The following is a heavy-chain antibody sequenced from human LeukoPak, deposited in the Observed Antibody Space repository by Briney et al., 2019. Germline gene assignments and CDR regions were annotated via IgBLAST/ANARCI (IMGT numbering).Heavy chain of an antibody. V-gene: IGHV3-21*01. Sequence: PGGSLRLSCAASGFTFNMYSMNWVRQAPGKGLEWVSSISSSSSYIYYADSVKGRFTISRDNAKNSLYLQMNSLRAEDTAVYYCARVVYDTTGYVYWYFDLWGRGTLVTVSS. CDR2: ISSSSSYI. D-gene: IGHD3-22*01. CDR1: GFTFNMYS. J-gene: IGHJ2*01. CDR3: ARVVYDTTGYVYWYFDL.